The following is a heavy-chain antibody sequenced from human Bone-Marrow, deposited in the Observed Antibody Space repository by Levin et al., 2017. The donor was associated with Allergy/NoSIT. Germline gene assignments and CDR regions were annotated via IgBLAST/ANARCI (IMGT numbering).Heavy chain of an antibody. CDR3: ARVPPFRAVVVVAANGMDG. V-gene: IGHV3-7*01. D-gene: IGHD2-15*01. J-gene: IGHJ6*02. CDR2: IKQDGSEK. Sequence: GGSLRLSCAASGFTFSSYWMSWVRQAPGKGLEWVANIKQDGSEKYYVDSVKGRFTISRDNAKNSLYLQMNSLRAEDTAVYYCARVPPFRAVVVVAANGMDGWGQGTTVTVSS. CDR1: GFTFSSYW.